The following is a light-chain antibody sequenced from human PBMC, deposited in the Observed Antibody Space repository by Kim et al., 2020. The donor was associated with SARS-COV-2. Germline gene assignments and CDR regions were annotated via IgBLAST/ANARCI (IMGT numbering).Light chain of an antibody. CDR3: NSRDSNDNVV. V-gene: IGLV3-19*01. Sequence: ALGQTVRITCQGDSLRSYYATWYQHKRGQAQILVIYGKNNRPAGIPDRFSGSSAGNTAFLTITGTQAGEEADDYCNSRDSNDNVVFGGGTQLTVL. CDR1: SLRSYY. J-gene: IGLJ2*01. CDR2: GKN.